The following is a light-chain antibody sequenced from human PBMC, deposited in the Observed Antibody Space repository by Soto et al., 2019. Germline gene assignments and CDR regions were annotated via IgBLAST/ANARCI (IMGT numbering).Light chain of an antibody. CDR1: SSDVGGYNY. J-gene: IGLJ1*01. CDR3: SSYTTSSTPYV. CDR2: DVT. V-gene: IGLV2-14*03. Sequence: QSALTQPASVSGSPGQSITISCTGTSSDVGGYNYVSWYQQHPVKAPKIMIYDVTNRPSGISDRFSGSKSGNTASLTISGRQAEDEADYYCSSYTTSSTPYVFGTGTKLTVL.